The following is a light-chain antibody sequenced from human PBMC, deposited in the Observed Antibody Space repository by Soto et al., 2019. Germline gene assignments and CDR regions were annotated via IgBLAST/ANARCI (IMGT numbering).Light chain of an antibody. V-gene: IGKV1-39*01. CDR2: AAS. CDR1: QSIRSY. J-gene: IGKJ1*01. CDR3: QQSYGATLET. Sequence: DIQMTQSPSTLSASLGDRVTITCRASQSIRSYLNWYHQKPGKAPDLLIYAASRLRSGVPSSFSGSGSGTDFTLTISGLQDEDFATYYCQQSYGATLETFGQGTKVDIK.